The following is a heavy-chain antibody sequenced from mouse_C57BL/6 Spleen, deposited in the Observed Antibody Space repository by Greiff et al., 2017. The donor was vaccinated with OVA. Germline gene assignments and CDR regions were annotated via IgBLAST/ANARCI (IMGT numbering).Heavy chain of an antibody. Sequence: QVQLQQPGTELVKPGASVKLSCKASGSTFPSSWLHWVQPRPVPGLEWIGNINPSNGGTNYNEKFKSKATLTVDKSSSPAYMQLSSLTSEDSAVYYCARWGPYAMDYWGQGTSVTVSS. CDR2: INPSNGGT. CDR1: GSTFPSSW. J-gene: IGHJ4*01. V-gene: IGHV1-53*01. CDR3: ARWGPYAMDY.